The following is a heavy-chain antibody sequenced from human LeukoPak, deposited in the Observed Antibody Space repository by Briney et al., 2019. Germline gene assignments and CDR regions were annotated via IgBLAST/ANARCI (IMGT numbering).Heavy chain of an antibody. V-gene: IGHV4-4*09. D-gene: IGHD3-9*01. Sequence: PSETLSLTCTVSGGSISSYYWSWIRQPPGKGLEWIGRIYTSGSTNYNPSLKSRVTISVDTSKNQFSLKLSSVTAADTAVYYCARDGGRPTYYDILTGMDVWGKGTTVTVSS. J-gene: IGHJ6*04. CDR3: ARDGGRPTYYDILTGMDV. CDR1: GGSISSYY. CDR2: IYTSGST.